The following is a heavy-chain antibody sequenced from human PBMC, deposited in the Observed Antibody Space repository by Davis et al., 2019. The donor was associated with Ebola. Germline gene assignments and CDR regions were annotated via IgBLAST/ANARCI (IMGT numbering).Heavy chain of an antibody. Sequence: GESLKISCAASGFTFSSYAMHWVRQAPGKGLEYVSAISSNGGSTYYADSVKGRFTISRDNSKNTLYLQMSSLRAEDTAVYYCVKDSNYYDSSGYYYSGGPNWYFDLWGRGTLVTVSS. D-gene: IGHD3-22*01. CDR2: ISSNGGST. CDR1: GFTFSSYA. V-gene: IGHV3-64D*06. J-gene: IGHJ2*01. CDR3: VKDSNYYDSSGYYYSGGPNWYFDL.